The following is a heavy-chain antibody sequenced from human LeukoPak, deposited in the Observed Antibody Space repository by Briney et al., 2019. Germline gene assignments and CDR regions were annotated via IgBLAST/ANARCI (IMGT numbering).Heavy chain of an antibody. J-gene: IGHJ4*02. V-gene: IGHV4-34*01. CDR3: ARGVLGYDFWSGYPGQFDY. Sequence: PSETLSLTCTVSGGSFSGYLWSWLRQSPGKGLEWIGEINYNGEITNYNPSLKSRLTISVDTSKNQFSLKLSSVTAADTAVYYCARGVLGYDFWSGYPGQFDYWGQGTLVTVSS. CDR1: GGSFSGYL. D-gene: IGHD3-3*01. CDR2: INYNGEIT.